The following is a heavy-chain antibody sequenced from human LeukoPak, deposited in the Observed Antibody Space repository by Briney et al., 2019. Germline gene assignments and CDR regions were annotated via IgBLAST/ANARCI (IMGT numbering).Heavy chain of an antibody. CDR1: GGSISSYY. J-gene: IGHJ3*02. V-gene: IGHV4-59*01. D-gene: IGHD3-22*01. CDR2: IYYSGST. Sequence: KASETLSHTCTVSGGSISSYYWSWIRQPPGKGLEWIGYIYYSGSTNYNPSLKSRVTISVDTSKNQFSLKLSSVTAADTAVYYCARGGPYDSSGYPHYDAFDIWGQGTMVTVSS. CDR3: ARGGPYDSSGYPHYDAFDI.